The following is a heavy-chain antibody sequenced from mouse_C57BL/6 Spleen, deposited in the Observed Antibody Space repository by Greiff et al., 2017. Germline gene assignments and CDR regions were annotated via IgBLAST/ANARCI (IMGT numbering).Heavy chain of an antibody. CDR2: IYPGDGDT. D-gene: IGHD1-1*02. J-gene: IGHJ2*01. CDR1: GYAFSSSW. Sequence: QVQLQQSGPELVKPGASVKISCKASGYAFSSSWMHWVKQRPGKGLEWIGRIYPGDGDTNYNGKFKGKATLTADKASSTAYMQLSSLTSEDSAVYFCARRGLGWYYFDYWGQGTTLTVSS. CDR3: ARRGLGWYYFDY. V-gene: IGHV1-82*01.